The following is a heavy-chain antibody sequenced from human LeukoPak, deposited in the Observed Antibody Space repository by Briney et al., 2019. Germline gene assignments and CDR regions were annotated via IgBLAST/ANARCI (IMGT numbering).Heavy chain of an antibody. CDR2: ISSSSSYI. CDR3: ARDYEIY. J-gene: IGHJ4*02. CDR1: GFTFSSYS. V-gene: IGHV3-21*01. Sequence: PGGSLRLSCAASGFTFSSYSMNWVRQAPGKGLEWVSSISSSSSYIYYGDSVKGRFTISRDNAKDSLYLQMNSLRAEDTAVYYCARDYEIYWGQGTQVTVSS. D-gene: IGHD5-12*01.